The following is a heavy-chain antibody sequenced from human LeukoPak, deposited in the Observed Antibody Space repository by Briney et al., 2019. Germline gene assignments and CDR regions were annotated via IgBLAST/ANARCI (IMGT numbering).Heavy chain of an antibody. CDR2: ISYDGSNK. V-gene: IGHV3-30-3*01. Sequence: GGSLRLSCAASGFTFSSYAMHWVRQAPGKGLEWVAVISYDGSNKYYADSVKGRFTISRDNSKNTLNLQMNSLRAEDTAVYYCARDGYNEMYYFDYWGQGTLVTVSS. J-gene: IGHJ4*02. CDR1: GFTFSSYA. D-gene: IGHD5-24*01. CDR3: ARDGYNEMYYFDY.